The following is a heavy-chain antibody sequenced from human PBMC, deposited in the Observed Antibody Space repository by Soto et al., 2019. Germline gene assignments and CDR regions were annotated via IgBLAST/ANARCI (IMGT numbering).Heavy chain of an antibody. CDR3: ARGADYYGSGTLRWFDP. J-gene: IGHJ5*02. D-gene: IGHD3-10*01. V-gene: IGHV1-69*13. CDR1: GGTFSSYA. Sequence: ASVKVSCKASGGTFSSYAISWVRQAPGQGLEWMGGIIPIFGTANYAQKFQGRVTITADESTSTAYMELSSLRSEDTAVYYCARGADYYGSGTLRWFDPWGQGTLVTVSS. CDR2: IIPIFGTA.